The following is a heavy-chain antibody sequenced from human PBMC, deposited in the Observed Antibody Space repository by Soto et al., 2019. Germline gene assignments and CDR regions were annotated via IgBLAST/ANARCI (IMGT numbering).Heavy chain of an antibody. CDR1: GFTFSSYA. CDR3: AKDLGYCSGGSCYALGY. CDR2: ISGSGGST. J-gene: IGHJ4*02. D-gene: IGHD2-15*01. V-gene: IGHV3-23*01. Sequence: GGSLRLSCAASGFTFSSYAMSWVRQAPGKGLEWVSAISGSGGSTYYADSVKGRFTISRDNSKNTLYLQMNSLRAEDTAVYYCAKDLGYCSGGSCYALGYWGQGALVTVSS.